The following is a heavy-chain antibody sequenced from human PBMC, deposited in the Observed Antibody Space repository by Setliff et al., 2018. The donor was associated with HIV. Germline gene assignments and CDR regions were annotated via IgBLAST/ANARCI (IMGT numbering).Heavy chain of an antibody. CDR3: AKDYGDGHNWGAFDI. D-gene: IGHD3-16*01. Sequence: GGSLRLSCAASGFTFSTYWMHWVRQAPGKGLVWVAGITWNSATIAYADSVQGRFTISRDNDRHYVYLQMTGLRPEDTALYYCAKDYGDGHNWGAFDIWGQGTMVTVSS. CDR1: GFTFSTYW. CDR2: ITWNSATI. V-gene: IGHV3-9*01. J-gene: IGHJ3*02.